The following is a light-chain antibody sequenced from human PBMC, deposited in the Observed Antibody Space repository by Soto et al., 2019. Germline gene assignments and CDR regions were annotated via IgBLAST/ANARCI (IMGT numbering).Light chain of an antibody. CDR3: QQYHDYPT. CDR1: QSISNW. Sequence: DIPMTQSPSTLSASVGDRVTITCRASQSISNWLAWYQQRPGKAPNLLIYGASDLETGAPSRFSGRGSGTEFTLTISSLQPDDFATYYCQQYHDYPTFGQGTKVEIK. V-gene: IGKV1-5*01. CDR2: GAS. J-gene: IGKJ1*01.